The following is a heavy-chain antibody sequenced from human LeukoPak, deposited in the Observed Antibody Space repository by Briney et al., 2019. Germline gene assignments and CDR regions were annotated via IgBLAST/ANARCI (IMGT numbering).Heavy chain of an antibody. Sequence: PGGSLRLSCAASGLTFWDSAMSWVRQAPGKGLEWVSGVSGSGGSTYYADSVKGRFTISRDNSKNTLYLQMNSLRAEDTAVYYCAKDLDIVATITGNWGQGTLVTVSS. J-gene: IGHJ4*02. CDR2: VSGSGGST. CDR3: AKDLDIVATITGN. V-gene: IGHV3-23*01. CDR1: GLTFWDSA. D-gene: IGHD5-12*01.